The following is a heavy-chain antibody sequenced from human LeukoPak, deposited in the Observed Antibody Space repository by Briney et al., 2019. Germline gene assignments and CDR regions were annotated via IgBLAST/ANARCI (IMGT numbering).Heavy chain of an antibody. D-gene: IGHD5-18*01. CDR2: INSDGSST. V-gene: IGHV3-74*01. CDR1: GFTFSSYW. Sequence: GGSLRLSCAASGFTFSSYWMHWVRQAPGKGLVWVSRINSDGSSTSYADSVKGRFTISRDNAKNTLYLQMNSLRAEDTAVYYCAKDGSKWIQLWFLSWGQGTLVTVSS. J-gene: IGHJ5*02. CDR3: AKDGSKWIQLWFLS.